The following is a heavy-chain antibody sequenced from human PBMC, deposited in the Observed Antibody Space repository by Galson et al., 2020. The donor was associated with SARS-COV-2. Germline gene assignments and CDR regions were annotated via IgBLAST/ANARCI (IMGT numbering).Heavy chain of an antibody. D-gene: IGHD6-19*01. V-gene: IGHV3-53*01. CDR1: GITVSSNF. J-gene: IGHJ4*02. CDR2: IYSAGDT. CDR3: ASSGWPFDY. Sequence: GGSLRLSCAASGITVSSNFMSWVRQAPGKGLQWVSVIYSAGDTYYADFVKGRFTVSRDNSKNALYLQMSSLRVEDTAVYYCASSGWPFDYWCQGTLGTVSS.